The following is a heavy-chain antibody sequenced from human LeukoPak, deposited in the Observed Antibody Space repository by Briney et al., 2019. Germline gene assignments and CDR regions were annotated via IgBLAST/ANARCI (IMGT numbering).Heavy chain of an antibody. CDR2: IYYSGGT. V-gene: IGHV4-61*01. CDR3: ARDDVPYSA. Sequence: NPSETLSLTCTVSGGSVSSGSFYWSWIRQPPGKGLEWIGYIYYSGGTKYNPSLNSRVTISIDTFNNQFSLKLNSATAADTAVYYCARDDVPYSAWGQGTLVTVSS. J-gene: IGHJ5*02. CDR1: GGSVSSGSFY. D-gene: IGHD2-15*01.